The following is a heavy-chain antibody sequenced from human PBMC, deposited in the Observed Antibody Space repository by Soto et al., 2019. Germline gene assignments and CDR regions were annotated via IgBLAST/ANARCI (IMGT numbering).Heavy chain of an antibody. J-gene: IGHJ5*02. CDR2: ISAYNGNT. Sequence: ASVKVSCKASGYTFTSYGISWVRQPPGQGLEWMGWISAYNGNTKDAKKLQGRVTMTTDTSTSTAYIELRSMRSDDTAGYYCASDSSGYPGWFVPWGQGTLLTVSS. D-gene: IGHD3-22*01. V-gene: IGHV1-18*01. CDR3: ASDSSGYPGWFVP. CDR1: GYTFTSYG.